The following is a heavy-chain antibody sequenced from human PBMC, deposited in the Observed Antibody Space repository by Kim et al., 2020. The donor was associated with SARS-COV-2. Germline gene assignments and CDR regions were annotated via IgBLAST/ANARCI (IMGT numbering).Heavy chain of an antibody. D-gene: IGHD2-2*01. Sequence: GESLKISCEGSGYEFTSYWISWVRQMPGKGLEWVGRIDPSDSFTNYSPSFQGHVTMSIDKSISTAYLQWSGLKASDTALYYCVGIGITMPSPDLYYYYPLDVWGQGTTVTVSS. CDR2: IDPSDSFT. CDR1: GYEFTSYW. V-gene: IGHV5-10-1*01. J-gene: IGHJ6*02. CDR3: VGIGITMPSPDLYYYYPLDV.